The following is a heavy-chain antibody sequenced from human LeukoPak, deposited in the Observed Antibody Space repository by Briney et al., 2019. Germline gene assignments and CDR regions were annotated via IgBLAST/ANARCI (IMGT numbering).Heavy chain of an antibody. J-gene: IGHJ2*01. Sequence: PSKTLSFTCAVYGGSFSGYYWSWIRQPPGKGLEWIGEINHSGSTNYNPSLKSRVTISVDTSKNQFSLKLSSVTAADTAVYYCARGEYYDSSGYSSLYWYFDLWGRGTLVTVSS. D-gene: IGHD3-22*01. V-gene: IGHV4-34*01. CDR2: INHSGST. CDR1: GGSFSGYY. CDR3: ARGEYYDSSGYSSLYWYFDL.